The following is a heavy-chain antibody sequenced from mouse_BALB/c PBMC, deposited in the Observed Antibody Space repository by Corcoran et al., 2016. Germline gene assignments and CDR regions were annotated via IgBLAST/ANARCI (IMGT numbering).Heavy chain of an antibody. V-gene: IGHV9-3-1*01. CDR2: INPFTGEP. CDR3: AREPFAMDY. CDR1: GYTFTNYG. J-gene: IGHJ4*01. Sequence: QIQLVQSGPELKKPGETVKISCKASGYTFTNYGMNWVKQAPGKGLKWMGWINPFTGEPTYADDFKGRFVFSLETSASTAYLQINNLKNEDTATYLCAREPFAMDYWGQGTSVTVSS.